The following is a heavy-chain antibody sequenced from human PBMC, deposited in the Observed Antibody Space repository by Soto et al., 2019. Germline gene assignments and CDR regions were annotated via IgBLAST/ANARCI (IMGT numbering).Heavy chain of an antibody. CDR1: GFTFSSYA. Sequence: EVQLLESGGGLVQPGGSLRLSCAASGFTFSSYATSWVRQAPGKGLEWVSAISGSGGSTYYADSVKGRFTISRDNSKNPLYLQMNSLRAEDTAVYYCAKGPRPYYYDSSGYSTHLYYFDYWGQGTLVTVSS. V-gene: IGHV3-23*01. CDR3: AKGPRPYYYDSSGYSTHLYYFDY. CDR2: ISGSGGST. D-gene: IGHD3-22*01. J-gene: IGHJ4*02.